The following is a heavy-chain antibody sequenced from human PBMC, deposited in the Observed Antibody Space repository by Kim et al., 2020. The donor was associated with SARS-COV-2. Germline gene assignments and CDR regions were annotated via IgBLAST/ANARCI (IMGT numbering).Heavy chain of an antibody. Sequence: ASVKVSCKASGYTFTSYAMHWVRQAPGQRLEWMGWINAGNGNTKYSQKFQGRVTITRDTSASTAHMELSSPRSEDTAVYYCARVFYDYGDPGFDYWGQGTLVTVSS. CDR3: ARVFYDYGDPGFDY. CDR2: INAGNGNT. J-gene: IGHJ4*02. CDR1: GYTFTSYA. D-gene: IGHD4-17*01. V-gene: IGHV1-3*01.